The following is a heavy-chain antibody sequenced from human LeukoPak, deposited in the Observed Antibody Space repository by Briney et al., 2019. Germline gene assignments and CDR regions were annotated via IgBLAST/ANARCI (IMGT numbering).Heavy chain of an antibody. CDR2: ISGSGGST. D-gene: IGHD3-10*01. Sequence: GGSLRLSCAASGFTFSSYAMSWVRQAPGKGLEWVSAISGSGGSTYYADSVKGRFTISRDNSKNTLYLQMNGLRAEDTAVYYCAKRWDGSGSYFFDYWGQGTLVTVSS. CDR3: AKRWDGSGSYFFDY. V-gene: IGHV3-23*01. J-gene: IGHJ4*02. CDR1: GFTFSSYA.